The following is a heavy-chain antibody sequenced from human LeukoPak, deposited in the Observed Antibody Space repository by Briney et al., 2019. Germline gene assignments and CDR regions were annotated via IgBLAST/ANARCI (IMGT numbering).Heavy chain of an antibody. CDR3: ARERDYGDYGWFDP. CDR2: IYYSGST. V-gene: IGHV4-59*01. J-gene: IGHJ5*02. Sequence: SETLSLTCTVSGGSISSYYWSWIRQPPGKGLEWIGYIYYSGSTNYDPSLKSRVTISVDTSKNQFSLKLSSVTAADTAVYYCARERDYGDYGWFDPWGQGTLVTVSS. D-gene: IGHD4-17*01. CDR1: GGSISSYY.